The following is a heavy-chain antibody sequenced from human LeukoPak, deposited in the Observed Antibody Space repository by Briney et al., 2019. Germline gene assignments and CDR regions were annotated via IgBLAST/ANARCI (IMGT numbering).Heavy chain of an antibody. CDR3: ARAILSGYPDS. CDR1: GGSFSANY. V-gene: IGHV4-34*01. J-gene: IGHJ4*02. D-gene: IGHD3-3*01. CDR2: INHTGRT. Sequence: SETLSLTCAVSGGSFSANYWSWIRQPPGEGPEWIGEINHTGRTNYNPSLKSRVTISVDMSKNQFSLKLSSVTAADTAVYYCARAILSGYPDSWGQGTLVIVFS.